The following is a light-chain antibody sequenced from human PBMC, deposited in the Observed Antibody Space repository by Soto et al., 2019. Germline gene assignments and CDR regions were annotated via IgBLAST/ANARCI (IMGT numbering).Light chain of an antibody. J-gene: IGKJ2*01. V-gene: IGKV3-15*01. CDR3: QQYYNWPPYT. CDR1: QSVSSN. Sequence: EIVMTQSPATLSVSPGERATLSCRASQSVSSNLAWYQQKPGQAPRLLMYGASTRATGIPARFSGSGSGTEFTLTISSLQSEDFAVYFCQQYYNWPPYTFGQGNKLEIK. CDR2: GAS.